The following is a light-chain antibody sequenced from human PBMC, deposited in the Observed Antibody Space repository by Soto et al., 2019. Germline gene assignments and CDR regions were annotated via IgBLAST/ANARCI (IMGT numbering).Light chain of an antibody. Sequence: DIQMTQSPSSLSASVGDRVTITCRASQGISSFLAWYQQKPGKVPRLLIYTASYLQAGAPSRFSGSGSGTDFTLTISSLQPEDVATYYCQNYNSVPFTFGGGTKVEIK. CDR1: QGISSF. J-gene: IGKJ4*01. CDR2: TAS. CDR3: QNYNSVPFT. V-gene: IGKV1-27*01.